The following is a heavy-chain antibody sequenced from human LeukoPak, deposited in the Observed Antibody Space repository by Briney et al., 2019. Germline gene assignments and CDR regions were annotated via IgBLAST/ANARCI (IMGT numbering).Heavy chain of an antibody. CDR1: GGSFSGYY. V-gene: IGHV4-34*01. CDR3: ARAVPHIYSSGWYGAFDI. J-gene: IGHJ3*02. CDR2: INHRGRT. D-gene: IGHD6-19*01. Sequence: KPSETLSLTCAVYGGSFSGYYWSWIRQPPGKGLEWIGEINHRGRTNYNPSLKSRVTISVDTSKNQLSLNLSSVTAADAAVYYCARAVPHIYSSGWYGAFDIWGQGTMVTVSS.